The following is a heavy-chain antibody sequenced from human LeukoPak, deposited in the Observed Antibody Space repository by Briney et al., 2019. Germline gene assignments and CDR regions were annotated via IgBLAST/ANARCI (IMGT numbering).Heavy chain of an antibody. CDR1: GFTFSSYA. V-gene: IGHV3-23*01. CDR2: ISGSGGST. CDR3: ARDRPDYYDSSGYYYH. J-gene: IGHJ5*02. Sequence: GGSLRLSCAASGFTFSSYAMSWVRQAPGKGLEWVSAISGSGGSTYYADSAKGRFTISRDNSENTLYLQMNSLRAEDTAVYYCARDRPDYYDSSGYYYHWGQGTLVTVSS. D-gene: IGHD3-22*01.